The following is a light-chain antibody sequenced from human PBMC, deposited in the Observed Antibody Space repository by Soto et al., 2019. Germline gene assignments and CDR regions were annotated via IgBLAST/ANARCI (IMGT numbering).Light chain of an antibody. J-gene: IGKJ4*01. CDR3: QQRRAWPLT. Sequence: EIVLTQSPATLSLSPGESATLSCRASQSVNSYLAWYQQKPGQSPRLLMYNASNRATGFPARFSGSGSWTDFTLTISSLEPEDFAVYYCQQRRAWPLTFGVGTKVEIK. CDR2: NAS. CDR1: QSVNSY. V-gene: IGKV3-11*01.